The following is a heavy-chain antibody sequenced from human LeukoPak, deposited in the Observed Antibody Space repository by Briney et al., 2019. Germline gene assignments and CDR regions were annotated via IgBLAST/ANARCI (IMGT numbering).Heavy chain of an antibody. D-gene: IGHD1-26*01. Sequence: PSETLSLTCTVSGGSISSYYWSWIRQPPGKGLEWIGCIYYSGSTNYNPSLKSRVTISVDTSKNQFSLKLSSVTAADTAVYYCARAEYSGSLDYWGQGTLVTVSS. CDR3: ARAEYSGSLDY. J-gene: IGHJ4*02. CDR1: GGSISSYY. V-gene: IGHV4-59*08. CDR2: IYYSGST.